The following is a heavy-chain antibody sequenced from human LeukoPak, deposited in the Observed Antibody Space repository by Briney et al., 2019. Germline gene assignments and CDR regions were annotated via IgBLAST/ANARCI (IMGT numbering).Heavy chain of an antibody. CDR1: GYSFTSYW. D-gene: IGHD6-13*01. V-gene: IGHV5-51*01. CDR2: IYPGDSET. J-gene: IGHJ4*02. Sequence: GESLKISCKGSGYSFTSYWIGWVRQMPGKGLEWMGIIYPGDSETRYSPSFQGQVTISADRSISTAYLHWNSLKASDTAIYYCAKSAGSSSSWEFDSWGQGTLVTVSS. CDR3: AKSAGSSSSWEFDS.